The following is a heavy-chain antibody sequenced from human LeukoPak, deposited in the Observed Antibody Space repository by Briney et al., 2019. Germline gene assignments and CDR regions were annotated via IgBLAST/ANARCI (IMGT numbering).Heavy chain of an antibody. J-gene: IGHJ3*02. CDR2: IIPIFGTA. CDR3: AMNYYGSGSYGAFDI. V-gene: IGHV1-69*13. CDR1: GGTFSSYA. Sequence: ASVKVSCKASGGTFSSYAISWVRQAPGQGLEWMGGIIPIFGTANYAQKFQGRVTITADESTSTAYMELSSLRSEDTAVYYCAMNYYGSGSYGAFDIWGQGTMVTVSS. D-gene: IGHD3-10*01.